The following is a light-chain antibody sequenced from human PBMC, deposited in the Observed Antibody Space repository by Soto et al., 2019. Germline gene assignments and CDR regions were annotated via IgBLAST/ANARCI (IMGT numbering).Light chain of an antibody. CDR3: QQYNDNWT. CDR1: QSISSW. Sequence: DIQMTQSPSTLSASVGDRVTITCRASQSISSWLAWYQQKPGKAPKLLIYKASTLQSGVPSRFSGIGSGTEFTLSISSLQPDDFATYYCQQYNDNWTFGQGAKVEIK. J-gene: IGKJ1*01. V-gene: IGKV1-5*03. CDR2: KAS.